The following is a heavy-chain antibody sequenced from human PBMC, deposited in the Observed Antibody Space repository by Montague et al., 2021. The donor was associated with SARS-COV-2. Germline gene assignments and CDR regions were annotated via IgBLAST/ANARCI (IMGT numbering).Heavy chain of an antibody. CDR2: MYYSGST. J-gene: IGHJ4*02. Sequence: SETLSLTCTVSGGSISGYYWSWIRQPPGKGLEWIGYMYYSGSTNYNPFLKSRVTLSVDTSKDQYSLKLSSVTAADTAVYCCASDFDYWGQGTLVTVSS. CDR3: ASDFDY. V-gene: IGHV4-59*13. CDR1: GGSISGYY.